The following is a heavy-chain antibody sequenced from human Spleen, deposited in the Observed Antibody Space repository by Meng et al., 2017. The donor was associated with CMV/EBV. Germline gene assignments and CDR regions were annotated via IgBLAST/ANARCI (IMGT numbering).Heavy chain of an antibody. CDR3: ARRGPVGAFDI. CDR1: GGSVSSGSYY. Sequence: CTVSGGSVSSGSYYWSWIRQPPGKGLEWIGYIYYSGSTNYNPSLKSRVTISVDTSKNQFSLKLSSVTAADTAVYYCARRGPVGAFDIWGQGTVVTVSS. V-gene: IGHV4-61*01. J-gene: IGHJ3*02. CDR2: IYYSGST. D-gene: IGHD1-26*01.